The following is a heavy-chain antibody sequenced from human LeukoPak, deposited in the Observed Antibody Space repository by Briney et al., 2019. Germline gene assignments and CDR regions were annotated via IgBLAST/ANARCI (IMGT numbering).Heavy chain of an antibody. V-gene: IGHV3-48*02. D-gene: IGHD2-2*01. J-gene: IGHJ5*01. Sequence: GGSLRLSCAASGFIFSTYNMNWVSQAPGKGLEWISWITTTSSLIYYVDSVKGRFTISRDNAKNSLYLQMNSLRDEDTAVYYCVRGRTNGDNWFDSWGQGALVTVSS. CDR1: GFIFSTYN. CDR2: ITTTSSLI. CDR3: VRGRTNGDNWFDS.